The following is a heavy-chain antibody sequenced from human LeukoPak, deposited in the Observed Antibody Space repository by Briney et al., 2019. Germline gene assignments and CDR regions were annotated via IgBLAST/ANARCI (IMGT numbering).Heavy chain of an antibody. CDR2: IYHSGST. CDR3: ARSLGDYYYYYMDV. V-gene: IGHV4-38-2*01. CDR1: GYSISSGYY. Sequence: SDTLSLTCAVSGYSISSGYYSGWIRQPPGKGLEWIGSIYHSGSTYYNPPLKSRVTISVDTSKNQFSLKLSSVTAADTAVYYCARSLGDYYYYYMDVWGKGTTVTVS. J-gene: IGHJ6*03.